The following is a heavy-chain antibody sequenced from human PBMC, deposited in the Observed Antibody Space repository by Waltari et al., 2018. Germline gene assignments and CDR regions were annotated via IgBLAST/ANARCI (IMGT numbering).Heavy chain of an antibody. CDR1: GDSISSSSYY. D-gene: IGHD2-15*01. V-gene: IGHV4-39*01. J-gene: IGHJ4*02. Sequence: QLQLQESGPGLVKASETLSLTCTVSGDSISSSSYYWGWVRQPPGKGLEWIGNMYYSGGTYYNPSRKGRGTISGDTSKSQFSLKLSSVTAADTSMYYCVRHARTTSGGKHFDHWGQGMLVTVSP. CDR3: VRHARTTSGGKHFDH. CDR2: MYYSGGT.